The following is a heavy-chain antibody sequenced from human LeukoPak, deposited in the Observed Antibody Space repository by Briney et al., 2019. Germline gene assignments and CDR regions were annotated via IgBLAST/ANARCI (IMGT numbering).Heavy chain of an antibody. CDR2: MNPNSGNT. J-gene: IGHJ6*02. V-gene: IGHV1-8*01. Sequence: APVKVSCKASGYTFTSYDINWVRQATGQGLEWMGWMNPNSGNTGYAQKFQGRVTMTRNTSISTAYMELSSLRSEDTAVYYCARVGTYLGYCSSTSCARYHYYYGMDVWGQGTTVTVSS. D-gene: IGHD2-2*01. CDR1: GYTFTSYD. CDR3: ARVGTYLGYCSSTSCARYHYYYGMDV.